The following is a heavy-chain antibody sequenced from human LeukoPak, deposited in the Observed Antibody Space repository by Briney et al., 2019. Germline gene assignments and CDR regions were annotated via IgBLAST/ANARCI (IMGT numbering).Heavy chain of an antibody. CDR2: INPNSGGT. CDR1: GYTFTGYY. D-gene: IGHD1-20*01. J-gene: IGHJ4*02. Sequence: ASVKVSCKASGYTFTGYYMHWVRQAPGQGLEWMGWINPNSGGTNYAQKFQGRVTMTRDTSISTAYMELSRLRSDDTAVYYCARGTAARHLTGTYYFDYWGQGTLVTVSS. V-gene: IGHV1-2*02. CDR3: ARGTAARHLTGTYYFDY.